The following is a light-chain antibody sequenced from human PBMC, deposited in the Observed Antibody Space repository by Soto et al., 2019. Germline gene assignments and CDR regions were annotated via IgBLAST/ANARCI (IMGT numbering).Light chain of an antibody. CDR2: DAS. CDR1: GSVSSY. J-gene: IGKJ5*01. V-gene: IGKV3-11*01. CDR3: QQRSNWPIN. Sequence: ATLSLSPGDSATLSGRGTGSVSSYLAWYQQKPGQAPRLLIYDASSRLTDIPARFSGSVSGTDFPLSFSTLAPEDFPFYSCQQRSNWPINFGQGTRLEIK.